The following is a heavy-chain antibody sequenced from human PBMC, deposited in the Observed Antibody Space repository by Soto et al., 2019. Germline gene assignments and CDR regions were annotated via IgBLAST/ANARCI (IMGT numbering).Heavy chain of an antibody. CDR2: ISGSGGST. CDR3: AKHIRTGYSPIGGAFDI. Sequence: GGSLRLSCAASGFTVSSNYMSWVRQAPGKGLEWVSAISGSGGSTYYADSVKGRFTISRDNSKNTLYLQMNSLRAEDTAVYYCAKHIRTGYSPIGGAFDIWGQGTMVTVSS. J-gene: IGHJ3*02. V-gene: IGHV3-23*01. CDR1: GFTVSSNY. D-gene: IGHD6-13*01.